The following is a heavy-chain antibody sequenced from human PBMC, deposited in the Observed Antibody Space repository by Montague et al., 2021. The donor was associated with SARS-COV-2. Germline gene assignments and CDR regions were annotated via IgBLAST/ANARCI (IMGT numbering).Heavy chain of an antibody. CDR2: IDWDDDK. CDR3: ARIWGATRGDAFDI. V-gene: IGHV2-70*01. Sequence: PALVKPTQTLTLTCTFSGFSLSTSGMRVSWIRQPPGKALEWLALIDWDDDKYYSTSLKTRLTISKDTSKNQVVLTVTNMDPVDTATYYCARIWGATRGDAFDIWGQGTMVTVSS. CDR1: GFSLSTSGMR. J-gene: IGHJ3*02. D-gene: IGHD1-26*01.